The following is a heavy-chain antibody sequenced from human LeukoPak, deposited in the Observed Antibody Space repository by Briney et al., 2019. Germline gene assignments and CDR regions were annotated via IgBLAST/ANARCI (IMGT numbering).Heavy chain of an antibody. V-gene: IGHV4-59*01. CDR2: IYYSGST. CDR3: ARRTDSGSWYFDL. D-gene: IGHD6-6*01. J-gene: IGHJ2*01. Sequence: SETLSLTCTVSGGSISNYYWSWIRQPPGMGLEWIGNIYYSGSTNYNPSLKGRVTISVETSKNQFSLKLSSVTAADTAVYYCARRTDSGSWYFDLWGRGTLVTVSS. CDR1: GGSISNYY.